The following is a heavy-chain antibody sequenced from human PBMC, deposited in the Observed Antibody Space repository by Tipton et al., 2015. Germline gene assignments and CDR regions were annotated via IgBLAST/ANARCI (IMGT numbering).Heavy chain of an antibody. CDR2: IQYSGST. Sequence: TLSLTCTVSSDSISKYYWSWIRQPPGKELEWIGYIQYSGSTNYNPSLKGRVTISVDTSKTQFSLHLSSVTAADTAVYYCARGPPGGAFDIWGQGTMVTVSS. CDR3: ARGPPGGAFDI. CDR1: SDSISKYY. J-gene: IGHJ3*02. V-gene: IGHV4-59*01. D-gene: IGHD3-10*01.